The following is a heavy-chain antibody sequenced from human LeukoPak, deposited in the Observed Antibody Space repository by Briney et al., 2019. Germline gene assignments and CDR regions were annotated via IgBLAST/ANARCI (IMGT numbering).Heavy chain of an antibody. V-gene: IGHV3-21*01. J-gene: IGHJ4*02. CDR1: GFTFSSYS. CDR3: ARDDYGDYGFFSLGRY. Sequence: GGSLRLSCAAPGFTFSSYSMNWVRQAPGKGLEWVSSISSSSSYIYYADSVKSRFTISRDNAKNSLYLQMNSLRAEDTAVYYCARDDYGDYGFFSLGRYWGQGTLVTVSS. D-gene: IGHD4-17*01. CDR2: ISSSSSYI.